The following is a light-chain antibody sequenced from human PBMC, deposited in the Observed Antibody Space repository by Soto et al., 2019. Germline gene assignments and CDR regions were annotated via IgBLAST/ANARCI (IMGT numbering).Light chain of an antibody. V-gene: IGLV2-8*01. CDR1: KNDLGVYDF. Sequence: QSALTQPPSASGSPGQSVTISCTRTKNDLGVYDFVSWYQHHPGKAPRLIIYEVVQRPSGVPDRFSGSKSGNTASLTVSRLQAADEADYFCKSYAGSNTYVFGSGTKVTVL. CDR2: EVV. CDR3: KSYAGSNTYV. J-gene: IGLJ1*01.